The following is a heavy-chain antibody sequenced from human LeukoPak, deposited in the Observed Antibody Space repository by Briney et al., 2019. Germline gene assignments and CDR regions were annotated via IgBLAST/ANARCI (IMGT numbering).Heavy chain of an antibody. CDR1: GFTVSSNH. CDR3: ARVLSAPTHAFDI. CDR2: IYSGDST. Sequence: GGSLRLSCAASGFTVSSNHMSWVRQAPGKGLEWVSVIYSGDSTYYADSVKGRFTISRDNSKNTLYLRMNSLRAEDTAVYYCARVLSAPTHAFDIWGQGTMVTVSS. J-gene: IGHJ3*02. V-gene: IGHV3-53*01.